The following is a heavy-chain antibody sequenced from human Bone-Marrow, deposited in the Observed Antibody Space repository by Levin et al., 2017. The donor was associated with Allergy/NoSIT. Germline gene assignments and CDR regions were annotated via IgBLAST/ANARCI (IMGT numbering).Heavy chain of an antibody. Sequence: LSLTCAASGFTFSSFAMNWVRQAPGKGLEWVAVISHDGSEKYHTDSVMGRFTISRDNSKNTLYLQMNSLRTEDTAVYYCARSRSCDSTTCYEEYNWFGPWGQGTLVTVSS. CDR3: ARSRSCDSTTCYEEYNWFGP. D-gene: IGHD2/OR15-2a*01. J-gene: IGHJ5*02. CDR2: ISHDGSEK. V-gene: IGHV3-30*04. CDR1: GFTFSSFA.